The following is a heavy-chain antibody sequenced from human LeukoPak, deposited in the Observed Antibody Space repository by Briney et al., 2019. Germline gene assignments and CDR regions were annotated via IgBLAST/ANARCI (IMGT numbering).Heavy chain of an antibody. Sequence: ASVKVSCKASGYTFTSYDINWVRQATGQGLEWMGWMNPNSGNTGYAQKFQGRVTTTRNTSISTAYMELSSLRSEDTAVYYCARGTYDSSGYYYGYWGQGALVTVSS. CDR1: GYTFTSYD. CDR2: MNPNSGNT. CDR3: ARGTYDSSGYYYGY. V-gene: IGHV1-8*01. D-gene: IGHD3-22*01. J-gene: IGHJ4*02.